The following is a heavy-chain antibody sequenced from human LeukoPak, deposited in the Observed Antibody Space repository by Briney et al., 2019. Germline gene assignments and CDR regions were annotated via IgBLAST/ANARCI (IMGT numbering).Heavy chain of an antibody. CDR1: GFTVRSNY. Sequence: GGSLRLSCVASGFTVRSNYVSWVRQAPGKGLEWVSVIYSGGGTYYADSVKGRFTISRDNSKNTVYPQMNSLRAEDTGVYYCARRDCGGGSCYSHNAFDLWGQGTLVTVSS. CDR2: IYSGGGT. J-gene: IGHJ3*01. V-gene: IGHV3-53*01. D-gene: IGHD2-15*01. CDR3: ARRDCGGGSCYSHNAFDL.